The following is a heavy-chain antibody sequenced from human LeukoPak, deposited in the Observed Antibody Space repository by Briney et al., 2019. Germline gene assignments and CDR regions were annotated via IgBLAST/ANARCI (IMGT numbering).Heavy chain of an antibody. CDR2: XKQDGSEK. D-gene: IGHD3-10*01. CDR3: ASMYYYGSGSYLPFDY. J-gene: IGHJ4*02. V-gene: IGHV3-7*03. CDR1: GFTFSSYW. Sequence: GGSLRLSCAASGFTFSSYWMSWVRQAPGKXXXXXXXXKQDGSEKYYVDSVKGRFTISRDNAKNSLYLQMNSLRAEDTAVYYCASMYYYGSGSYLPFDYWGQGTLVTVSS.